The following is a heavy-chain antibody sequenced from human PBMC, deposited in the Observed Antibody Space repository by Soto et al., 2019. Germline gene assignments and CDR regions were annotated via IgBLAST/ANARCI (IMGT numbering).Heavy chain of an antibody. J-gene: IGHJ4*02. D-gene: IGHD3-10*01. CDR2: IYYSGST. CDR1: GGSISSGGYY. CDR3: ARDPTGGAYFDY. V-gene: IGHV4-31*03. Sequence: VQLRESGPGLVKPSQTLSLTCTVSGGSISSGGYYWSWIRQHPGKGLEWIGYIYYSGSTYYNPSLKSRVTISVDTSKNQFSLKLSSVTAADTAVYYCARDPTGGAYFDYWGQGTLVTVSS.